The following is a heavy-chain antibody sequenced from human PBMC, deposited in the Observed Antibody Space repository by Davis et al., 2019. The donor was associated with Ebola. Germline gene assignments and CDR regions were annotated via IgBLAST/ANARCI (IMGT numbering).Heavy chain of an antibody. CDR3: ARGEWLGDFDY. CDR1: GFTFSSYA. Sequence: GESLKISCAASGFTFSSYAMSWVRQAPGQGLEWVSAISGSGGSTYYADSVKGRFTISRDNAKNSLYLQMNSLRAEDTAVYYCARGEWLGDFDYWGQGTLVTVSS. V-gene: IGHV3-23*01. J-gene: IGHJ4*02. CDR2: ISGSGGST. D-gene: IGHD6-19*01.